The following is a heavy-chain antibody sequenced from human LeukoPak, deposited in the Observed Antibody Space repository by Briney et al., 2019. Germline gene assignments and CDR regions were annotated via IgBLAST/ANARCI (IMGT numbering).Heavy chain of an antibody. V-gene: IGHV3-21*01. Sequence: GGSLRLSCAASGFTFSSYSMNWVRQAPGEGLEWVSSISSSSSYIYYADSVKGRFTISRDNAKDSLYLQMNSLRAEDTAVYYCARVSVTYYYDSSGYYFDYWGQGTLVTVSS. CDR3: ARVSVTYYYDSSGYYFDY. CDR2: ISSSSSYI. D-gene: IGHD3-22*01. CDR1: GFTFSSYS. J-gene: IGHJ4*02.